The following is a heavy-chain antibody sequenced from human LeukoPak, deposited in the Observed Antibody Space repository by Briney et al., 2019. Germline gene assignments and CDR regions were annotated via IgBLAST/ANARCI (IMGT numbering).Heavy chain of an antibody. Sequence: SETLSLTCTVSGGSISSSSYYWGWIRQPPGKGLEWIGSIYYSGSTYYNPSLKSRVTISVDTSSNQFSLKLSPVTAADTAVYYCARCGYYDFWSGYNPATFDYWGQGTLVTVSS. CDR3: ARCGYYDFWSGYNPATFDY. D-gene: IGHD3-3*01. CDR1: GGSISSSSYY. J-gene: IGHJ4*02. V-gene: IGHV4-39*01. CDR2: IYYSGST.